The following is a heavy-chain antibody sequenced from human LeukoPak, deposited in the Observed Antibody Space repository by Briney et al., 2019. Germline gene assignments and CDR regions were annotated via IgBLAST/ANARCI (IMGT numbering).Heavy chain of an antibody. CDR3: ARMKCSGGSCYHSPPSFFDY. D-gene: IGHD2-15*01. J-gene: IGHJ4*02. CDR2: IYYSRST. CDR1: GGSISSYY. Sequence: SQTLSLTRTVSGGSISSYYWSWIRQPPGKGLEGIGYIYYSRSTNYNPSLKSRVTISVDTSKNQFSLKLSSVTAADTAVYYCARMKCSGGSCYHSPPSFFDYWGQGTLVTVSS. V-gene: IGHV4-59*01.